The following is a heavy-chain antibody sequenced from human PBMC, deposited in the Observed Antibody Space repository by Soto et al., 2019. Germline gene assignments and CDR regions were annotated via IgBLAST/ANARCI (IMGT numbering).Heavy chain of an antibody. D-gene: IGHD2-21*02. Sequence: SATLSITCAVSGGSISSGGYAWAWIRQPPGKGLEWVGYIYQSGSTYYNPSLKSRVTIAADRSKNQFSLNLASVTAADTAVYYCARSYSGGDAYFDYRGQGTVVTVSS. J-gene: IGHJ4*02. CDR2: IYQSGST. V-gene: IGHV4-30-2*01. CDR3: ARSYSGGDAYFDY. CDR1: GGSISSGGYA.